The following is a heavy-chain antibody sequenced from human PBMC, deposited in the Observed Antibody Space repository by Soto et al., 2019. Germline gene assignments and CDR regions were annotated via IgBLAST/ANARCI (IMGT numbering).Heavy chain of an antibody. CDR1: GYTFTGYY. Sequence: ASVKVSCKASGYTFTGYYMHWVRQAPGQGLEWMGWINPNSGGTNYAQKFQGRVTMTRDTSISTAYMELSRLRSDDTAVYYCAREVRGYSSSWYYFDDWGQGTLVTVSS. J-gene: IGHJ4*02. D-gene: IGHD6-13*01. CDR3: AREVRGYSSSWYYFDD. V-gene: IGHV1-2*02. CDR2: INPNSGGT.